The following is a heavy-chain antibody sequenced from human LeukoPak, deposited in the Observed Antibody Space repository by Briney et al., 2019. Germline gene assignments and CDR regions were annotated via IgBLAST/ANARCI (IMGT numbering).Heavy chain of an antibody. V-gene: IGHV4-4*02. Sequence: PSETLSLTCAVSGGSISSSNWWSWVRQPPGKGLEWIGEIYHSGSTNYNPSLKSRVTISVDKSKNQFSLKLSSVTAADTAVYYCAREVAYLPSPCAFDIWGQGTMVTVSS. CDR1: GGSISSSNW. J-gene: IGHJ3*02. CDR2: IYHSGST. CDR3: AREVAYLPSPCAFDI.